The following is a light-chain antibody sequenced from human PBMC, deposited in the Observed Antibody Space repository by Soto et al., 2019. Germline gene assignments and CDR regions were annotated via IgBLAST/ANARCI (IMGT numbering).Light chain of an antibody. V-gene: IGLV2-14*01. CDR1: SSEVGGYNY. J-gene: IGLJ1*01. Sequence: QSVLTQPASVSASPGQSIAISCTGTSSEVGGYNYVSWYQQHPGKTPKLMIYDVSNRPSGVSNRFSGSKSGNTASLTFSGLQVEDEADYYCSSYTSSTTYVFGTGTKVTVL. CDR3: SSYTSSTTYV. CDR2: DVS.